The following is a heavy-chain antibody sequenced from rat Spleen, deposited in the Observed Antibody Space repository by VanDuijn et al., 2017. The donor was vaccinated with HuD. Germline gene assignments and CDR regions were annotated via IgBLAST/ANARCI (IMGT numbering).Heavy chain of an antibody. J-gene: IGHJ1*01. V-gene: IGHV5-58*01. CDR2: INTDGGSP. D-gene: IGHD2-2*01. CDR1: GFTFSSYW. Sequence: EVQLVETGGGLVQPGRSLKLSCVTSGFTFSSYWMYWIRQAPGKGLEWVSSINTDGGSPYYPDSVKGRFTISRDDAKRTLFLQMDSLRSDDTATYFCAGAGYLRDWYFDFWGPGTMVTVSS. CDR3: AGAGYLRDWYFDF.